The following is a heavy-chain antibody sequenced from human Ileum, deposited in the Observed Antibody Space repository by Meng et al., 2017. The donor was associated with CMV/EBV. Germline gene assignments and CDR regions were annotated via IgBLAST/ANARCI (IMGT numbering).Heavy chain of an antibody. CDR1: GLTFSNYW. CDR3: ASGFGYGDYQLDH. D-gene: IGHD4-17*01. CDR2: INGDGRMV. J-gene: IGHJ4*02. V-gene: IGHV3-74*01. Sequence: GGSLRLSCAASGLTFSNYWMHWVRQAPREGLVWVSRINGDGRMVAYADSVKGRFTISRDNAKNTLYMEMNGLSAEDTAMYYCASGFGYGDYQLDHWGQGTLVTVSS.